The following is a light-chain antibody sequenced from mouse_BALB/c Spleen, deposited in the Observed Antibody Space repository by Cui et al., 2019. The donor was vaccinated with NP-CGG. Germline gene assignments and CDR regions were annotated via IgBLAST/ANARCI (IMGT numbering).Light chain of an antibody. Sequence: QAVVTQESALTTSPGETVTLTCRSSTGAVTTSNYANWVQEKPDHLFTGLIGGTKNRAPGAPAKFSGSLIGDKAALTITGAQTEDEAIYFCALWYSNHWVFGGGTKLTVL. V-gene: IGLV1*01. CDR1: TGAVTTSNY. CDR2: GTK. J-gene: IGLJ1*01. CDR3: ALWYSNHWV.